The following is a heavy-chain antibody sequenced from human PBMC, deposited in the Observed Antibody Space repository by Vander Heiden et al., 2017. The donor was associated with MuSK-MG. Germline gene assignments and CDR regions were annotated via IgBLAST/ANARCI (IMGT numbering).Heavy chain of an antibody. D-gene: IGHD3-9*01. CDR3: TTDYSLSYYDILTGRSH. J-gene: IGHJ4*02. V-gene: IGHV3-15*01. CDR1: GFTFSNAW. Sequence: EVQLVESGGGLVKPGGSLRLSCAASGFTFSNAWMSWVRQAPGKGLEWVGRIKSKTDGGTTDYAAPVKGRFTISRDDSKNTLYLQMNSLKTEDTAVYYCTTDYSLSYYDILTGRSHWGQGTLVTVSS. CDR2: IKSKTDGGTT.